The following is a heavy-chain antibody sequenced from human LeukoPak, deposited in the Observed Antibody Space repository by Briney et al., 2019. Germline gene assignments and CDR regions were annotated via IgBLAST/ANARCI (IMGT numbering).Heavy chain of an antibody. CDR3: ARYYDSTGSFDY. Sequence: SETLSLTCTVSGDSVSRSSYYWTWIRQPPGKGLEWIGYIYHIGSTNYNPSPRSRLTMSVDTSKNQFSLRLSSVIAADTAVYYCARYYDSTGSFDYWGQGTLVTVSS. D-gene: IGHD3-22*01. CDR1: GDSVSRSSYY. V-gene: IGHV4-61*01. J-gene: IGHJ4*02. CDR2: IYHIGST.